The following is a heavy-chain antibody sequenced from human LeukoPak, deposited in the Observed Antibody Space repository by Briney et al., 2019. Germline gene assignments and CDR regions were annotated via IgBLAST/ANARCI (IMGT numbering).Heavy chain of an antibody. Sequence: GGSLRLSCAASGFTFSSYGMHWVRQAPGKGLEWVAFIRYDGSNKYYADSVKGRFTISRDNSKSTLYLQMNSLRAEDTAVYYCAKDRLGTFLEWLFDYWGQGTLVTVSS. CDR1: GFTFSSYG. CDR2: IRYDGSNK. D-gene: IGHD3-3*02. V-gene: IGHV3-30*02. CDR3: AKDRLGTFLEWLFDY. J-gene: IGHJ4*02.